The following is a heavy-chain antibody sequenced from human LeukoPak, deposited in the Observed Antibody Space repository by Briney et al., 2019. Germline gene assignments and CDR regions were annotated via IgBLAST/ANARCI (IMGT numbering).Heavy chain of an antibody. CDR2: ISGNGGNT. CDR1: GFTFSNAW. J-gene: IGHJ4*02. CDR3: AKMPVSYSSGWSNFDY. Sequence: GGSLRLSCAASGFTFSNAWMSWVRQTPGKGLEWVSGISGNGGNTYYADSVKGRFTIYRDNSKNTLFLQMNSLSAEDTAVYYCAKMPVSYSSGWSNFDYWGQGTLVTVSS. D-gene: IGHD6-19*01. V-gene: IGHV3-23*01.